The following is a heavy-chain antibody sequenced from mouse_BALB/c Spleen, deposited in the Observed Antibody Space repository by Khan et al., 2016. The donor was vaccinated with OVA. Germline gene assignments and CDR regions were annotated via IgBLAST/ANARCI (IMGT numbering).Heavy chain of an antibody. D-gene: IGHD1-2*01. CDR2: INPNTGYT. Sequence: QVRLQQSGAELAKPGASVKMSCKASGYTFTSYWMHWVKQRPGQGLEWIGYINPNTGYTEYNQKFKDKAALTADKSSSTAYMQLNSLTSEDSAVYYCARTHYYGYSYAMDYWGQGTSVTVSS. CDR1: GYTFTSYW. CDR3: ARTHYYGYSYAMDY. V-gene: IGHV1-7*01. J-gene: IGHJ4*01.